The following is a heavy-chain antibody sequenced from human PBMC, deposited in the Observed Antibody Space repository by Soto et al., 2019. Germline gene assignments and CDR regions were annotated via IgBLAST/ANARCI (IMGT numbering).Heavy chain of an antibody. CDR2: ISGSGGST. Sequence: GGSLRLSCAASGFTFSSYAMSWVRQAPGKGLEWVSAISGSGGSTYYADSVKGRFTISRDNSKNTLYLQMNSLRAEDTAVYYCARRGLGAYYFDYWGQGTLVTVSS. V-gene: IGHV3-23*01. CDR1: GFTFSSYA. D-gene: IGHD1-26*01. CDR3: ARRGLGAYYFDY. J-gene: IGHJ4*02.